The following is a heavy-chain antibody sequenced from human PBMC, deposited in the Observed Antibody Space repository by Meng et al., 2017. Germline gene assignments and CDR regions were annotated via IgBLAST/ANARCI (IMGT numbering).Heavy chain of an antibody. CDR3: ARARGSSGYYAFDY. Sequence: QVQDVKAGVWVTMPGSSVTVFCKDGGGTFRSYAISWVRQGPGQGLGWMGGIIPHFGTANFAQKFQGRVTITADKSTSTAYMELSSLRSEYTAVYYCARARGSSGYYAFDYWGQGTLVTVSS. V-gene: IGHV1-69*06. J-gene: IGHJ4*02. CDR2: IIPHFGTA. CDR1: GGTFRSYA. D-gene: IGHD3-22*01.